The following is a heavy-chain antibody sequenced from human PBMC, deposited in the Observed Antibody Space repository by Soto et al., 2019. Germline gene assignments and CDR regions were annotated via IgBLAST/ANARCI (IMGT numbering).Heavy chain of an antibody. CDR3: EKGGWLDY. J-gene: IGHJ4*02. Sequence: EVQLLESGGGLVQPGGSLRLSCAASGFTFSSYAMSWVRQAPGKGLEWVSAISTSGGSTDYADSVKGRFTISRDNSKNTLFLQMHSLRAEDTAKYYCEKGGWLDYWGQGTLVPVSS. D-gene: IGHD1-26*01. CDR1: GFTFSSYA. V-gene: IGHV3-23*01. CDR2: ISTSGGST.